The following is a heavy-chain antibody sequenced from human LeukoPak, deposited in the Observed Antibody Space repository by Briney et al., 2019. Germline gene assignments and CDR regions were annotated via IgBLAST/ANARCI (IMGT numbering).Heavy chain of an antibody. CDR2: IHYSAST. CDR1: GGSISSGDYY. CDR3: ARDQPPSGYYYGMDV. V-gene: IGHV4-30-4*01. J-gene: IGHJ6*02. Sequence: SETLSLTCTVSGGSISSGDYYWSWIRQPPGKGLAWIGYIHYSASTYYNPSLKSRVTISVDTSKNQFSLKLSSVTAADTAVYYCARDQPPSGYYYGMDVWGQGTTVTVSS. D-gene: IGHD2-8*02.